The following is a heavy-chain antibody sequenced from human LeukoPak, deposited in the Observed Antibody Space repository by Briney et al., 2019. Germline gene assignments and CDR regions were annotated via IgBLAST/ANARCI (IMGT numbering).Heavy chain of an antibody. J-gene: IGHJ4*02. CDR2: ISSSSSYI. CDR3: ARDPSAYGDPTYDFDY. D-gene: IGHD4-17*01. V-gene: IGHV3-21*01. Sequence: GGSLRLSCAASGFTFSSYSMNRVRQAPGKGLEWVSSISSSSSYIYYADSVKGRFTISRDNAKNSLYLQMNSLRAEDTAVYYCARDPSAYGDPTYDFDYWGQGTLVTVSS. CDR1: GFTFSSYS.